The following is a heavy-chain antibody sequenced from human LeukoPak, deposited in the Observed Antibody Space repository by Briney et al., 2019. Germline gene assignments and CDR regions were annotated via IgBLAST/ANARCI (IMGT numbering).Heavy chain of an antibody. CDR3: ARSPPRIAVAAAFWDY. J-gene: IGHJ4*02. CDR1: GFTFDDYG. V-gene: IGHV3-20*04. Sequence: GGSLRLSCAASGFTFDDYGMSWVRQAPGKGLEWVSGVNWNGGSTGYADSVKGRFTISRDNAKNSLYLQMNSLRAEDTALYYCARSPPRIAVAAAFWDYWGQGTLVTVSS. D-gene: IGHD6-19*01. CDR2: VNWNGGST.